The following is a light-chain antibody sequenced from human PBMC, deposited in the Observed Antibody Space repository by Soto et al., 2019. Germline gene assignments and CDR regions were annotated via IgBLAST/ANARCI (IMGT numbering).Light chain of an antibody. CDR1: QDIAIY. CDR3: QQLRMYPST. J-gene: IGKJ4*01. Sequence: IQLTQSPSSLSASVGDRVTITCRASQDIAIYLARYPQKPGEAPKLLIYAASTLYGGVPSRFSGSGSGTDFALTITSLQAEDFATYYCQQLRMYPSTFGGGTKV. CDR2: AAS. V-gene: IGKV1-9*01.